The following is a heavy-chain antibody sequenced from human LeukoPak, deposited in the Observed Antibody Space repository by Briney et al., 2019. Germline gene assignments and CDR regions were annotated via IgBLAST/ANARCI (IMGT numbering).Heavy chain of an antibody. CDR3: ARVGLWSMAGFGI. J-gene: IGHJ3*02. D-gene: IGHD2/OR15-2a*01. CDR1: GYTFTGYY. Sequence: ASVKVSCKASGYTFTGYYMHWVRQAPGQGLEWMAWINPNSGGTNYAQKFQGRVTMTRDTSISTAYMELSRLRSDDTAVYYCARVGLWSMAGFGIWGQGTMVTVSS. CDR2: INPNSGGT. V-gene: IGHV1-2*02.